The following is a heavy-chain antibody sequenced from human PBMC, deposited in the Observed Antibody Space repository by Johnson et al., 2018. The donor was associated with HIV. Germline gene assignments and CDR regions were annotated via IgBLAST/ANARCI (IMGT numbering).Heavy chain of an antibody. J-gene: IGHJ3*02. CDR1: GFSFSDYF. Sequence: QVQLVESGGGLVKPGGSLRLSCAASGFSFSDYFVSWIRQAPGKGLEWVSYISRGGSSASVIYYADSVKGRFTISRENAKNSVYLQMNSLRSDDTAVYYCASDYGDYDHAFDIWGRGTVFTVTS. CDR3: ASDYGDYDHAFDI. CDR2: ISRGGSSASVI. D-gene: IGHD4-17*01. V-gene: IGHV3-11*04.